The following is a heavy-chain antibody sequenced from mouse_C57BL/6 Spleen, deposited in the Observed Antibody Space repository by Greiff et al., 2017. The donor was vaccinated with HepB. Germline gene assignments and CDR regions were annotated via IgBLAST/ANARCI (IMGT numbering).Heavy chain of an antibody. J-gene: IGHJ4*01. V-gene: IGHV1-80*01. Sequence: VKLQQSGAELVKPGASVKISCKASGYAFSSYWMNWVKQRPGKGLEWIGQIYPGDGDTNYNGNFKGKATLNADKSSSTAYMQLRSLTSEDSAVYFCARDYGSSYDYAMDYWGQGTSVTVSS. CDR2: IYPGDGDT. CDR1: GYAFSSYW. CDR3: ARDYGSSYDYAMDY. D-gene: IGHD1-1*01.